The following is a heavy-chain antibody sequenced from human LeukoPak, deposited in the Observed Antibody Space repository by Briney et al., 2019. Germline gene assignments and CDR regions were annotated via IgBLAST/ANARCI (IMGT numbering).Heavy chain of an antibody. J-gene: IGHJ4*02. CDR2: ISSDGSNA. V-gene: IGHV3-33*01. Sequence: GGSLRLSCAASGISFSTSGMHWVRQAAGKGLEWVAFISSDGSNAYYADSVKGRFTISRDNAKNSLYLQSLYLQMNSLRAEDTAVYYCARAHYSSFDYWGQGTLVTVSS. CDR3: ARAHYSSFDY. CDR1: GISFSTSG. D-gene: IGHD6-13*01.